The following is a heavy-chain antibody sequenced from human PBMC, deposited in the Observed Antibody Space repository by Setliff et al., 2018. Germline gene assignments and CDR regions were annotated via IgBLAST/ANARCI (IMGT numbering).Heavy chain of an antibody. V-gene: IGHV4-4*08. CDR1: GGSISSDY. CDR2: IYSSGST. J-gene: IGHJ5*02. CDR3: ARAPQYSNFWYALSWFDP. D-gene: IGHD3-3*01. Sequence: SETLSLTCTVSGGSISSDYWSWIRQPPGKGLEWIGYIYSSGSTKYNPSLKSRVTISVDTSKNQFSLRLKSVTAADTAVYYCARAPQYSNFWYALSWFDPWGQGTLVTVSS.